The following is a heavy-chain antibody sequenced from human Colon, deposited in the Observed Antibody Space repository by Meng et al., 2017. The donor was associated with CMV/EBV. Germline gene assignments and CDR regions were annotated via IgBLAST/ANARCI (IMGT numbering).Heavy chain of an antibody. CDR3: ARGGAGYCSSTSCYEGTYYYYYGMDV. Sequence: GESLKISCAASGFTFSSYGMHRVRQAPGKGLEWVAVISFDGSNKYYADSRFTISRDNSKNTLYLQMNSLRAEDTAVYYCARGGAGYCSSTSCYEGTYYYYYGMDVWGQGTTVTVSS. J-gene: IGHJ6*02. V-gene: IGHV3-30*19. D-gene: IGHD2-2*03. CDR2: ISFDGSNK. CDR1: GFTFSSYG.